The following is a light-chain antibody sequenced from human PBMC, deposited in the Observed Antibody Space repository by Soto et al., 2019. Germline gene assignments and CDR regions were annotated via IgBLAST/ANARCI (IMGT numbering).Light chain of an antibody. Sequence: QSALTQPASVSGSPGQSITISCTGTISDVGSYNLVSWYQQHPGKAPKVMIYEVSKRPSGVPNRFSGSKSGNTASLTISGLQAEDEADYYCCSYAGSSTYVLGTGTKVTVL. CDR2: EVS. CDR1: ISDVGSYNL. CDR3: CSYAGSSTYV. V-gene: IGLV2-23*02. J-gene: IGLJ1*01.